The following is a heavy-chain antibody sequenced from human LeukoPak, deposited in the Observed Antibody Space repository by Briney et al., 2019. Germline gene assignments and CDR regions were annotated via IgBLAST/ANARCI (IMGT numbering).Heavy chain of an antibody. CDR2: ISSSSSYI. V-gene: IGHV3-21*01. CDR1: GFTFGSYS. Sequence: GGSLRLSCAASGFTFGSYSMNWVRQAPGKGLEWVSSISSSSSYISYADSVKGRFTISRDNAKQRMYRQMDRARYECTGVYYCARSAYYDRDFDYWGQGTLVTVSS. J-gene: IGHJ4*02. CDR3: ARSAYYDRDFDY. D-gene: IGHD3-3*01.